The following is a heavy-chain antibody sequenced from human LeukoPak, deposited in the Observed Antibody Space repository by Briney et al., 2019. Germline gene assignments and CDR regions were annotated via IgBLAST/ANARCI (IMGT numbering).Heavy chain of an antibody. CDR1: GFTFSNYD. Sequence: PGGSLRLSCTVSGFTFSNYDMSWVRQAPVKGLEWVASITTSSSHIYHAVSVRGRFTISRDNAKNSLYLQMNGLRAEDTAVYYCARGGFTLIREDAVDIWGQGTMVTVSS. V-gene: IGHV3-21*01. CDR2: ITTSSSHI. J-gene: IGHJ3*02. D-gene: IGHD3-22*01. CDR3: ARGGFTLIREDAVDI.